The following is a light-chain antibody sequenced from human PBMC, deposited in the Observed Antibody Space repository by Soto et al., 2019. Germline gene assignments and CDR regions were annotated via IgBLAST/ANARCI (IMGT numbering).Light chain of an antibody. CDR1: QGIRSA. J-gene: IGKJ1*01. CDR3: LLDYDYFWA. Sequence: AIQLTQSPSSLSASVGDRVTITCRASQGIRSALGWYQQKPGKVPKLLIYAASTLQSGVPSRFSGSGFGTDFTLTINSLQPEDFATYYGLLDYDYFWAVGQGTKVEVK. CDR2: AAS. V-gene: IGKV1-6*01.